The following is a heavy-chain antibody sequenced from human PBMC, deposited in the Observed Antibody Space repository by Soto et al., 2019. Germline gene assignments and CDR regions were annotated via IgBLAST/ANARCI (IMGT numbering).Heavy chain of an antibody. D-gene: IGHD6-13*01. Sequence: ETLSLTCAVYGGSFSGYYWSWIRQPPGKGLEWIGEINHSGSTNYNPSLKSRVTISVDTSKNQFSLKLSSVTAADTAVYYCARGGSSWSYYYYYGMDVWGQGTTVTVSS. CDR3: ARGGSSWSYYYYYGMDV. J-gene: IGHJ6*02. CDR2: INHSGST. CDR1: GGSFSGYY. V-gene: IGHV4-34*01.